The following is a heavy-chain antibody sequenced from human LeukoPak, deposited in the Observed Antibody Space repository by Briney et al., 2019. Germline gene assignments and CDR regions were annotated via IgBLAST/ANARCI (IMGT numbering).Heavy chain of an antibody. CDR1: GYTFTSYG. J-gene: IGHJ4*02. CDR2: ISAYNGNT. D-gene: IGHD2-15*01. CDR3: ARDVVVVVVAATPPYDY. Sequence: ASVTLSCEASGYTFTSYGISWVRQAPGQGLEWMGWISAYNGNTNYAQNLQGRVTMTTDTSTSTAYMELRGLRSDDTAVYYCARDVVVVVVAATPPYDYWGQGTLVTVSS. V-gene: IGHV1-18*01.